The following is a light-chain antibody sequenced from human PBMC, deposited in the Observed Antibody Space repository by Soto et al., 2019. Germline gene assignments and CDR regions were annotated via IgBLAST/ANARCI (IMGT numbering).Light chain of an antibody. CDR3: QQYNKWPLIT. V-gene: IGKV1-39*01. CDR2: AAS. J-gene: IGKJ5*01. Sequence: DIQTTQSPSSLSASVGDRVTITCRGSQSISSYLNWYQQKPGKAPKLLIYAASSLQSGVPSRFSGSGSGTDFTLTISSLQPEDFAIYYCQQYNKWPLITFGQGTRLEIK. CDR1: QSISSY.